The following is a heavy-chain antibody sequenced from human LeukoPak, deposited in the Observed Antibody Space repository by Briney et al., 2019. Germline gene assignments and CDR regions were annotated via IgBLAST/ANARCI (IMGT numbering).Heavy chain of an antibody. J-gene: IGHJ3*02. D-gene: IGHD6-13*01. Sequence: SETLSLTCTVSGGSISPSSHYWGWVRQAPGKGLEWIGSRYYSGSTYYNPSLKSRVTISVDTSKSQFSLDLNSVTAADTAVYYCARHSAMRAAAAGAAFDIWGQGTMVTVSS. CDR3: ARHSAMRAAAAGAAFDI. CDR2: RYYSGST. V-gene: IGHV4-39*01. CDR1: GGSISPSSHY.